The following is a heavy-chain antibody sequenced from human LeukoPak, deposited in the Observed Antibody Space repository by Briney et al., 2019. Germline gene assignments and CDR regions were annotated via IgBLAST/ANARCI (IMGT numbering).Heavy chain of an antibody. V-gene: IGHV3-48*01. D-gene: IGHD6-6*01. Sequence: GGSLRLSCAASGFTFSSYSMNWVRQAPGKGLEWVSYISSSSSTIYYADSVKGRFTISRDNAKNSLYLQMNSLRAEDTAVYYCARAFSSSMRFYYYYYYMDVWGKGTTVTVSS. J-gene: IGHJ6*03. CDR3: ARAFSSSMRFYYYYYYMDV. CDR2: ISSSSSTI. CDR1: GFTFSSYS.